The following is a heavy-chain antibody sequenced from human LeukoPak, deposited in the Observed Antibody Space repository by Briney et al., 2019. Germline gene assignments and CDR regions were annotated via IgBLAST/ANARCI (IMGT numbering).Heavy chain of an antibody. CDR3: ARGGGLDV. J-gene: IGHJ6*02. CDR2: MKGDGSEK. CDR1: GFTFSNYW. Sequence: PGGSLRLSCAASGFTFSNYWMSWVRQAPGKGLEWVANMKGDGSEKHYVDSMKGRFTISRDNAKNSLYLQMNSLTAEDTAVYFCARGGGLDVWGQGATVTVSS. V-gene: IGHV3-7*04.